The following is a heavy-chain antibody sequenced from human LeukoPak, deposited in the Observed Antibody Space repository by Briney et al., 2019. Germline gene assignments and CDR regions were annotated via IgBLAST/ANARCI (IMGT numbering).Heavy chain of an antibody. CDR1: GGSISSYY. D-gene: IGHD1-26*01. CDR2: IYYSGST. Sequence: SETLSLTCTVPGGSISSYYWSWIRQPPGKGLEWIGYIYYSGSTNYNPSLKSRVTISVDTSKNQFSLKLSSVTAADTAVYYCARDYGEVEATTDWFDPWGQGTLVTVSS. V-gene: IGHV4-59*01. CDR3: ARDYGEVEATTDWFDP. J-gene: IGHJ5*02.